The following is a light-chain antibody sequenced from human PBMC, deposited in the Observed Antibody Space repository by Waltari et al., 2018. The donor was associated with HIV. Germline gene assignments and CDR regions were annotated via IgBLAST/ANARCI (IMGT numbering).Light chain of an antibody. Sequence: QSALTQPPSASGSPGQSLTTPCPATGNDVGGHNHVSWYQLHPGKAPKLLIYDVTKRPSGVPDRFSGSKSGNTASLTVSGLQGDDEADYYCSSYAGSAVVFGGGTKLTVL. CDR2: DVT. V-gene: IGLV2-8*01. CDR3: SSYAGSAVV. CDR1: GNDVGGHNH. J-gene: IGLJ2*01.